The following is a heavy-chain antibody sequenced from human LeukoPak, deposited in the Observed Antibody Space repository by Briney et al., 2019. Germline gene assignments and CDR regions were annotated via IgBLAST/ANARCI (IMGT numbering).Heavy chain of an antibody. V-gene: IGHV1-2*02. CDR2: INPNSGGT. D-gene: IGHD6-13*01. J-gene: IGHJ5*02. CDR1: GYTFTGYY. Sequence: ASVKVSCKASGYTFTGYYMHWVRQAPGQGLEWMGWINPNSGGTNYAQKFQGRVTMTRDTSISTAYMELSSLRSEDTAVYYCARWWSGWQQLVRFDPWGQGTLVTVSS. CDR3: ARWWSGWQQLVRFDP.